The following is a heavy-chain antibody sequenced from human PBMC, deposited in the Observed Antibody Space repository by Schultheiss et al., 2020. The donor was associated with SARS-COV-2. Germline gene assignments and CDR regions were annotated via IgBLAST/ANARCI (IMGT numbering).Heavy chain of an antibody. J-gene: IGHJ4*02. Sequence: GSLRLSCAVYGGSFSGYYWSWIRQPPGKGLEWIGYIYYSGSTNYNPSLKSRVTISVDTSKNQFSLKLSSVTAADTAVYYCARVVPAATYYFDYWGQGTLVTVSS. D-gene: IGHD2-2*01. CDR3: ARVVPAATYYFDY. CDR2: IYYSGST. CDR1: GGSFSGYY. V-gene: IGHV4-59*12.